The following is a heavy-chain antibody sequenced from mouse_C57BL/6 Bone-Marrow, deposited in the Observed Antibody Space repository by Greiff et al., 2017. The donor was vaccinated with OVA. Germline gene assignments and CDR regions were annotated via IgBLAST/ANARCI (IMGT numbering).Heavy chain of an antibody. CDR1: GYTFTDYY. Sequence: QVQLQQSGPELVKPGASVKISCKASGYTFTDYYINWVKQRPGQGLEWIGWIFPGSGSTYYNEKFKGKATLTVDKSSSTAYMLLSSLTSEDSAVYFCTYYYGSSPWFAYWGQGTLVTVSA. CDR2: IFPGSGST. J-gene: IGHJ3*01. CDR3: TYYYGSSPWFAY. D-gene: IGHD1-1*01. V-gene: IGHV1-75*01.